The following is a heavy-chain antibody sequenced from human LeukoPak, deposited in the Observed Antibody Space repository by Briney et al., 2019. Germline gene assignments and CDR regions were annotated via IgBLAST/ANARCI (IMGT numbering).Heavy chain of an antibody. D-gene: IGHD3-10*01. Sequence: PSETLSLTCTVSGGSISSGDYYCSWIRQHPGKGLEWIGYIYYSGSIYYNPSLKSRVTISVDTSKNQFSLKLSSVTAADTAVYYCARYNYSSGSYSAYDYWGQGTLVTVSS. CDR2: IYYSGSI. V-gene: IGHV4-31*03. J-gene: IGHJ4*02. CDR1: GGSISSGDYY. CDR3: ARYNYSSGSYSAYDY.